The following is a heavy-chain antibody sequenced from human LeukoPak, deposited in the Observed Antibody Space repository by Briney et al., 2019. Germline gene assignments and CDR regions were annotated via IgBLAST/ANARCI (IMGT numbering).Heavy chain of an antibody. CDR1: GYTFAAYY. CDR2: INPNSGGT. Sequence: GASVKVSCKASGYTFAAYYMHWVRQAPGQGLEWMGWINPNSGGTNYGQKFQGRVTMTRDTSISTAYMVLSRLRSDDTAVYYCVRAYSGTYSGAFDIWGQGTMVTVSS. CDR3: VRAYSGTYSGAFDI. V-gene: IGHV1-2*02. D-gene: IGHD1-26*01. J-gene: IGHJ3*02.